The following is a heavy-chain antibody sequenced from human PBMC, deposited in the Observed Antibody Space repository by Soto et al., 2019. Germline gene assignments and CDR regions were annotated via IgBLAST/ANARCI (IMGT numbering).Heavy chain of an antibody. J-gene: IGHJ4*02. V-gene: IGHV4-4*02. CDR2: IHHDGST. CDR1: GSSISSSNW. D-gene: IGHD2-8*01. CDR3: ARKPSGVPFDY. Sequence: QVQLQESGPGLVKPSGTLSLTCAVSGSSISSSNWWSWVRQPPGEGLEWIGEIHHDGSTNYNPSPKSRVHVSVDKSKNQFSLKLRSVTAADTAVYYCARKPSGVPFDYWGQGTLVTVSS.